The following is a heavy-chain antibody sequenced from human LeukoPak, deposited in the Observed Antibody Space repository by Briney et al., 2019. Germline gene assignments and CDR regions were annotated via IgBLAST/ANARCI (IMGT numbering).Heavy chain of an antibody. CDR3: ARGGSSGDYGMDV. J-gene: IGHJ6*02. V-gene: IGHV3-11*01. D-gene: IGHD6-19*01. Sequence: PGGSLRLSCAVSGFTSSTAWLTWVRQAPGKGLEWVSYISSSGSTIYYADSVKGRFAISRDNAKNSLYLQMNSLRAEDTAVYYCARGGSSGDYGMDVWGQGTTVTVSS. CDR2: ISSSGSTI. CDR1: GFTSSTAW.